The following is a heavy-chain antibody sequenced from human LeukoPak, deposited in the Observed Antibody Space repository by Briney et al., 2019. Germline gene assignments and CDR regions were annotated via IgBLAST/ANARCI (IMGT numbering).Heavy chain of an antibody. J-gene: IGHJ4*02. CDR3: AKGIRATGWPGDY. CDR1: GYSFTGYY. D-gene: IGHD1-1*01. Sequence: ASVKVSCKASGYSFTGYYMHWVRQAPGQGLEWMGWINPNSGGTNYAQKFQGRVTMTRDTSISTAYMELSRLRSDDTAVYYCAKGIRATGWPGDYWGQGTLVTVSS. CDR2: INPNSGGT. V-gene: IGHV1-2*02.